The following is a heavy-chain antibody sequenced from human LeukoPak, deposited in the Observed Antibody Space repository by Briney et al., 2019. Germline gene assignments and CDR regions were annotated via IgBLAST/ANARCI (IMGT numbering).Heavy chain of an antibody. CDR1: GGSISNSSYY. Sequence: SETLSLTCTVSGGSISNSSYYWGWIRQPPGKGLEWIGSIYYSGSTYYNPSLKSRVTISVDTSKNQFSLKLSSVTAADTAVYYCARHSYYDSSGYFFDYWGQGTLVTVSS. CDR2: IYYSGST. J-gene: IGHJ4*02. D-gene: IGHD3-22*01. V-gene: IGHV4-39*01. CDR3: ARHSYYDSSGYFFDY.